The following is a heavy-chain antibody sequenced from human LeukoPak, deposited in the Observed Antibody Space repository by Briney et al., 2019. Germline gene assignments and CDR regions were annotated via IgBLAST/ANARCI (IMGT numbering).Heavy chain of an antibody. CDR3: ARVPLGQQPHYYYYMDV. Sequence: GGSLRLSCAASGFTFSSYAMNWVRQAPGKGLEWVSSISSSSSYIYYADSVKGRFTISRDNAKNSLYLQMNSLRAEDTAVYYCARVPLGQQPHYYYYMDVWGKGTTVTISS. D-gene: IGHD6-13*01. CDR2: ISSSSSYI. CDR1: GFTFSSYA. J-gene: IGHJ6*03. V-gene: IGHV3-21*01.